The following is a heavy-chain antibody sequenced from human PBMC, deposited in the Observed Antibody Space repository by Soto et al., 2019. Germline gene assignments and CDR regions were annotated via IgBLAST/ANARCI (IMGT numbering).Heavy chain of an antibody. J-gene: IGHJ4*02. Sequence: QVQLVESGGGVVQPGRSLRLSCAASGFTFSSYAMHWVRQAPGKGLEWVAVISYDGSNKYYADSVKGRFTISRDNSKNTLYLQMNSLRAEDTAVYYCARDQGSSSWYEKYYFDYWGQGTLVTVSS. D-gene: IGHD6-13*01. V-gene: IGHV3-30-3*01. CDR3: ARDQGSSSWYEKYYFDY. CDR1: GFTFSSYA. CDR2: ISYDGSNK.